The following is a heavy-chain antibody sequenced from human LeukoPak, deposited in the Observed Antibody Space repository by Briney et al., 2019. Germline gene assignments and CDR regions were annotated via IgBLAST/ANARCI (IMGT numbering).Heavy chain of an antibody. CDR3: ARVNLYYGSGSPPRGFDY. V-gene: IGHV2-70*11. J-gene: IGHJ4*02. CDR2: IDWDDDK. Sequence: SGPTLVNPTQTLTLTCTFSGFSLSTSGMCVSWIRQPPGKALEWLARIDWDDDKYYSTSLKTRLTISKDTSKNQVVLTMTNMDPVDTATYYCARVNLYYGSGSPPRGFDYWGQGTLVTVSS. D-gene: IGHD3-10*01. CDR1: GFSLSTSGMC.